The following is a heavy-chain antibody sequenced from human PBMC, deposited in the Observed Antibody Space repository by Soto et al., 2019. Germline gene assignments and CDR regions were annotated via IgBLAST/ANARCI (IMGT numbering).Heavy chain of an antibody. Sequence: QLQLPESGPRLVKPSETLSLTCTVSGCSISSSSYYWGWIRQPPGKGLEWIWSIYYSGSTYYNPTLLRRVPMFLEMSKHEVTLKLSSVPAANTAVYYCARHSYLSSGWPGSWFEPWGQETLVTVSS. V-gene: IGHV4-39*01. CDR1: GCSISSSSYY. J-gene: IGHJ5*02. CDR2: IYYSGST. D-gene: IGHD6-19*01. CDR3: ARHSYLSSGWPGSWFEP.